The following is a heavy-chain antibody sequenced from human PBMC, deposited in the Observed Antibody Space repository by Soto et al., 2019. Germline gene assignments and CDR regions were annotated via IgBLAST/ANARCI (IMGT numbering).Heavy chain of an antibody. Sequence: SETLSLTCTVSGASINSGGYYWNWVRLLPGRGLEWIGYIYFTGNTYYNPSLESRVTISLDTPQNQFSLELNSVSAADTAVYYCVSGDAWGVLHAYWGQGGMGTGSS. D-gene: IGHD2-21*02. CDR2: IYFTGNT. CDR1: GASINSGGYY. V-gene: IGHV4-31*03. J-gene: IGHJ4*02. CDR3: VSGDAWGVLHAY.